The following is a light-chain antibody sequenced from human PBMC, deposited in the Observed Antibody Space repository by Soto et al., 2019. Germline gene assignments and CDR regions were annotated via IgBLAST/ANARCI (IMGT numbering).Light chain of an antibody. CDR1: SSKIGSNT. Sequence: QSVLTQPPSASGTPGQRVTISCSGSSSKIGSNTVNWYQQLPGTAPKLLIYSNKQRPSGVPDRFSGSKSGTSASLAISGFQSVDEADYYCAAWDDSLNGPVFGTGTKVTVL. J-gene: IGLJ1*01. CDR2: SNK. V-gene: IGLV1-44*01. CDR3: AAWDDSLNGPV.